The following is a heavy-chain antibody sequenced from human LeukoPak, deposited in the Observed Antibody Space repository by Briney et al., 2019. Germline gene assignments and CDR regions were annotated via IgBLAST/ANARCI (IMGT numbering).Heavy chain of an antibody. J-gene: IGHJ4*02. D-gene: IGHD3-16*02. CDR2: ISSSSSTI. CDR3: ARSSLLAHFDY. Sequence: GGSLRLSCAASGFTFSSYGMHWVRQAPGKGLEWVSYISSSSSTIYYADSVKGRFTISRDNAKNSLYLQMNSLRAEDTAVYYCARSSLLAHFDYWGQGTLVTVSS. CDR1: GFTFSSYG. V-gene: IGHV3-48*01.